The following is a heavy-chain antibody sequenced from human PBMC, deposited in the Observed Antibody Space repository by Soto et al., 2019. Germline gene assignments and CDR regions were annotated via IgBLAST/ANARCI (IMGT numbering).Heavy chain of an antibody. CDR2: ITEDGSDT. J-gene: IGHJ5*02. D-gene: IGHD4-17*01. CDR3: GSVSGCGDVVDP. Sequence: EVYLVESGGGLVQPGGYLKLSCEASGFMFRNYWMNWVRQAPGKGLQWVANITEDGSDTSYVDSVKGRFTISRDNAKNSRYLHTSSLIVADTGEYYCGSVSGCGDVVDPRGQGMLVSVSS. CDR1: GFMFRNYW. V-gene: IGHV3-7*03.